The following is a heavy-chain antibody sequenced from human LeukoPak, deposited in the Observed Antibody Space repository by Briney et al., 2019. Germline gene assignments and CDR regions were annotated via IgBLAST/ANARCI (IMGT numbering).Heavy chain of an antibody. J-gene: IGHJ5*02. CDR1: GGPISSYY. CDR3: ARGYSSSPRNWFDP. D-gene: IGHD6-6*01. Sequence: SETLSLTCTVSGGPISSYYWSWIRQPPGKGLEWIGYIYYSGSTNYNPSLKSRVTISVDTSKNQFSLKLSSVTAADSAVYYCARGYSSSPRNWFDPWGQGTLVTVSS. V-gene: IGHV4-59*01. CDR2: IYYSGST.